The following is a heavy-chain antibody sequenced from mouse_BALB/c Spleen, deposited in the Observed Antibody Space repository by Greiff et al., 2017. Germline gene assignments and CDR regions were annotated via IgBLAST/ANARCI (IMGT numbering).Heavy chain of an antibody. D-gene: IGHD2-2*01. J-gene: IGHJ1*01. CDR1: GYTFTSYW. CDR2: IDPSDSYT. CDR3: TSYYGYDRSYWYFDV. V-gene: IGHV1S127*01. Sequence: VQLQQPGAELVKPGASVKMSCKASGYTFTSYWMHWVKQRPGQGLEWIGVIDPSDSYTSYNQKFKGKATLTVDTSSSTAYMQLSSLTSEDSAVYYCTSYYGYDRSYWYFDVWGAGTTVTVSS.